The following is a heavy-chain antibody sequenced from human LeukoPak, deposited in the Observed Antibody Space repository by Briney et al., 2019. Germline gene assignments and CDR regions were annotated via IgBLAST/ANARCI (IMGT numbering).Heavy chain of an antibody. D-gene: IGHD2/OR15-2a*01. CDR2: ISYDGSNK. V-gene: IGHV3-30*03. CDR1: GFTFSSYG. CDR3: ARESQQYWSVGALDV. J-gene: IGHJ6*02. Sequence: GGSLRLSCAASGFTFSSYGMHWVRQAPGKGLEWVAVISYDGSNKYYADSVKGRFTISRDNSKNTLYLQMNSLTAEDTAVYYCARESQQYWSVGALDVWGQGTTVTVSS.